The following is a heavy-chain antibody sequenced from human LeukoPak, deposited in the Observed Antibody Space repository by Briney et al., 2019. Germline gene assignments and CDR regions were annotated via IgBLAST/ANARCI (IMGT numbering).Heavy chain of an antibody. CDR3: AREEQLWLKAFDI. Sequence: PGGSLRLXCAASGFTFSGYWMHWVRQAPGKGLVWVSRINSDGSSTSYADSVKGRFTISRDNAKNTLYLQMNSLRAEDTAVYYCAREEQLWLKAFDIWGQGTMVTVSS. J-gene: IGHJ3*02. D-gene: IGHD5-18*01. CDR1: GFTFSGYW. CDR2: INSDGSST. V-gene: IGHV3-74*01.